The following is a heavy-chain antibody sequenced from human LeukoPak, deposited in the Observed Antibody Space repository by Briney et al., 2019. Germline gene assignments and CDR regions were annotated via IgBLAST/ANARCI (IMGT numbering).Heavy chain of an antibody. D-gene: IGHD1-26*01. CDR2: ISSSSSYI. V-gene: IGHV3-21*01. CDR3: ARDGGLGAFFDY. J-gene: IGHJ4*02. Sequence: GGSLRLSCAASGFTFSSYSMNWVRQAPGKGLEWVSSISSSSSYIYYADSVKGRFTISRDNAKNSLYLQMNSLRAEDTAVYYCARDGGLGAFFDYWGQGTLVTVSS. CDR1: GFTFSSYS.